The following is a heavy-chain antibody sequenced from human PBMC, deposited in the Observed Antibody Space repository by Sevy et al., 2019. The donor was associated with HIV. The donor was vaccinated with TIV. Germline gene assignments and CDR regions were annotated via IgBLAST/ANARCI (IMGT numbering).Heavy chain of an antibody. CDR3: ARSAVARTASRGFDY. CDR2: ISSSSSYI. CDR1: GFTFSSYS. Sequence: GGSLRLSCAASGFTFSSYSMNWVHQAPGKGLEWVSSISSSSSYIYYAHSVKGRFTISRDNAKNSLYLQMNSLRAEDTAVYYCARSAVARTASRGFDYWGQGTLVTVSS. D-gene: IGHD5-18*01. J-gene: IGHJ4*02. V-gene: IGHV3-21*01.